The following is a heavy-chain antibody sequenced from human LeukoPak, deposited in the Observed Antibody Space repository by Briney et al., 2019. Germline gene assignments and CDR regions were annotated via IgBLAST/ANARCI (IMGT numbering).Heavy chain of an antibody. J-gene: IGHJ4*02. CDR1: GYTFTSYD. V-gene: IGHV1-8*01. D-gene: IGHD6-19*01. Sequence: ASVKVSCKASGYTFTSYDINWVRQATGQGLEWMGWMNPNNGNTGYAQKFQGRVTMTRNTSISTAYMELSSLSSEDTAVYYCARGASSGWYVDYWGQGTLVTVSS. CDR2: MNPNNGNT. CDR3: ARGASSGWYVDY.